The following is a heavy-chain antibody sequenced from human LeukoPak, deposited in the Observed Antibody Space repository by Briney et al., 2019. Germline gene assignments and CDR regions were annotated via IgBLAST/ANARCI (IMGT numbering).Heavy chain of an antibody. D-gene: IGHD1-1*01. CDR2: IYHSGTT. CDR1: GDSISSGGYY. J-gene: IGHJ4*02. CDR3: AREDGGTLYY. Sequence: PSQTLSLTCTVSGDSISSGGYYWSWIRQPPGKGLEWIGNIYHSGTTYSNPSLRSRVTISVDTSKNQFSLKLSSVTAADTAVYYCAREDGGTLYYWGQGTLVTVSS. V-gene: IGHV4-30-2*01.